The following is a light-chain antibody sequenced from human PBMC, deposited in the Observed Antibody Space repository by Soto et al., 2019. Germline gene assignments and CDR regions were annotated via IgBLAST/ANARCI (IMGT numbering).Light chain of an antibody. CDR3: QQRSDWPST. Sequence: EIVLTQSPATLSLSPGDRATLSCRASQSVGSYLGWYQQRPGQAPRLLIYDASNRATGIPARFSGRGSRTDFTLTISSLEPEDFAVYYCQQRSDWPSTCGGGTKVEIK. V-gene: IGKV3-11*01. J-gene: IGKJ4*02. CDR1: QSVGSY. CDR2: DAS.